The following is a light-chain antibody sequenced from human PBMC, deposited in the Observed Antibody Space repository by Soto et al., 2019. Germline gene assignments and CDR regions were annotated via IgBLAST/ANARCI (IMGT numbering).Light chain of an antibody. Sequence: DIPMTQYPSSLSASVGDRVTISCRASQSISTYLNWFQQKPGKAPKILIYAASNLHSGVPSRFSGSGSGTDFTLTISSLQPEDFATYHCQQSYGTPYTFGQGTKLEIK. J-gene: IGKJ2*01. V-gene: IGKV1-39*01. CDR1: QSISTY. CDR3: QQSYGTPYT. CDR2: AAS.